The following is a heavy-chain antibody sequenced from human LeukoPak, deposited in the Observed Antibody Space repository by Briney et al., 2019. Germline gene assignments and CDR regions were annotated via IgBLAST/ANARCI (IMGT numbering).Heavy chain of an antibody. D-gene: IGHD1-1*01. Sequence: ASVEVSCKASGYTFTSYDINWVRQATGQGLEWMGWMNPNSGNTGYAQKFQGRVTMTRNTSISTAYMELSSLRSEDTAVYYCARGITRTTRFYYYYYMDVWGKGTTVTISS. CDR1: GYTFTSYD. V-gene: IGHV1-8*01. CDR3: ARGITRTTRFYYYYYMDV. CDR2: MNPNSGNT. J-gene: IGHJ6*03.